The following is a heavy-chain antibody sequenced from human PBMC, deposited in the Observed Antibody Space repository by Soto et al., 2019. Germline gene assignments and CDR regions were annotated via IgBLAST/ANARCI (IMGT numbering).Heavy chain of an antibody. CDR3: ARTVNWFGDYYYYYMDV. CDR1: GFTFSSYG. D-gene: IGHD3-10*01. Sequence: HPGGSLRLSCAASGFTFSSYGMHWVRQAPGKGLEWVAVIWYDGSNKYYADSVKGRFTISRDNSKNTLYLQMNSLRAEDTAVYYCARTVNWFGDYYYYYMDVWGKGTTVTVSS. J-gene: IGHJ6*03. V-gene: IGHV3-33*01. CDR2: IWYDGSNK.